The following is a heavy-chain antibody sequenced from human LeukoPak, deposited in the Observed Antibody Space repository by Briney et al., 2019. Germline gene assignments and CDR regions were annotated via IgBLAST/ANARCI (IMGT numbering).Heavy chain of an antibody. V-gene: IGHV4-39*07. J-gene: IGHJ5*02. Sequence: SETLSLTCTVSGGSISSSSYYWGWIRQPPGKGLEWIGSIYYSGSTYYNPSLKSRVTISVDTSKNQFSLKLSSVTAADTAVYYCARGRTKWFRTTTGDNWFDPWGQGTLVTVSS. CDR3: ARGRTKWFRTTTGDNWFDP. CDR2: IYYSGST. D-gene: IGHD3-22*01. CDR1: GGSISSSSYY.